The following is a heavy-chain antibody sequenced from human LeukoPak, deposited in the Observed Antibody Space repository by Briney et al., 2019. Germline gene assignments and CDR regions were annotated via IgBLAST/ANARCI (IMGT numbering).Heavy chain of an antibody. CDR1: GFTFSSYG. Sequence: GRSLRLSCAASGFTFSSYGMHWVRQAPGKGLEWVAVISYDGSNKYYADSVKGRFTISRDNSKNTLYLQMNSLRAEDTAVYYCAKRLINSRAFDIWGRWTMVTVSS. CDR3: AKRLINSRAFDI. J-gene: IGHJ3*02. CDR2: ISYDGSNK. V-gene: IGHV3-30*18. D-gene: IGHD2/OR15-2a*01.